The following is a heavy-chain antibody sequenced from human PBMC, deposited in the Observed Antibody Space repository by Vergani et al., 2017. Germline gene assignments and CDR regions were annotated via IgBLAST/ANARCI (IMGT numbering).Heavy chain of an antibody. CDR1: GYSISSTYY. J-gene: IGHJ6*02. CDR2: IYHSGST. CDR3: ARHRGDNDRGGMDV. Sequence: QVQLQESGPGLVKPSETLSLTCAVSGYSISSTYYWGWIQQPPGKGLEWIGSIYHSGSTYNNPSLKSRVTISVDTSKNQFSLKLSSVTAADTAVYYCARHRGDNDRGGMDVWGQGTTVTVSS. D-gene: IGHD2-21*02. V-gene: IGHV4-38-2*01.